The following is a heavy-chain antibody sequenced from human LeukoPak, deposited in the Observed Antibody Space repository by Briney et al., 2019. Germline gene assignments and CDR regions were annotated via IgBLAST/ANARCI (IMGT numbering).Heavy chain of an antibody. Sequence: GGSLRLSCAASGFTFSSYAMSWVRQAPGKGLEGVSAISGSGGSTYYADSVKGRFTISRDNSENTLYLQMNSLRAEDTAVYYCAANLYSSGWYGDYWGQGTLVTVSS. CDR3: AANLYSSGWYGDY. CDR2: ISGSGGST. CDR1: GFTFSSYA. V-gene: IGHV3-23*01. D-gene: IGHD6-19*01. J-gene: IGHJ4*02.